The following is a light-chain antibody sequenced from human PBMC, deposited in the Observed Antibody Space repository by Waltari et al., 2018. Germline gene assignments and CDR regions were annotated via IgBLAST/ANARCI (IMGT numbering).Light chain of an antibody. CDR3: QQYDRTPFT. Sequence: DIVMTQSPESLGVSLGERAAINCKSSQTLLFSSNNRNYLAWYPQKPGQPPKLLITWASTREAGVPDRFSGSVSGTDFTLTITSLQAEDVAVYFCQQYDRTPFTFGPGTRVDVK. CDR2: WAS. V-gene: IGKV4-1*01. CDR1: QTLLFSSNNRNY. J-gene: IGKJ3*01.